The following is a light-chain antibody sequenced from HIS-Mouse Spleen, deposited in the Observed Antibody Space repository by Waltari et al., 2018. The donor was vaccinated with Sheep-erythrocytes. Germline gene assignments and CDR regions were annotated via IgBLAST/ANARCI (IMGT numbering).Light chain of an antibody. Sequence: QSALTQPPSASGSPGQSVTTPCTGTTSDVGGYNYVSGYQQHPGKAPKLMIYEVSKRPSGVPDRFSGSKSGNTASLTVSGLQAEDEADYYCSSYAGSNNWVFGGGTKLTVL. CDR1: TSDVGGYNY. V-gene: IGLV2-8*01. CDR2: EVS. J-gene: IGLJ3*02. CDR3: SSYAGSNNWV.